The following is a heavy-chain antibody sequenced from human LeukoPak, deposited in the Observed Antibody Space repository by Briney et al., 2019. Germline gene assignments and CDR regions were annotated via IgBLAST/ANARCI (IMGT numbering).Heavy chain of an antibody. V-gene: IGHV1-24*01. CDR2: FDPEDGET. CDR3: ATNIVGATGMGYFDY. D-gene: IGHD1-26*01. CDR1: GHTLTELS. Sequence: ASVKVSCKVSGHTLTELSMHWVRQAPGKGLEWMGGFDPEDGETIYAQKFQGRVTMTEDTSTDTAYMELSSLRSEDTAVYYCATNIVGATGMGYFDYWGQGTLVTVSS. J-gene: IGHJ4*02.